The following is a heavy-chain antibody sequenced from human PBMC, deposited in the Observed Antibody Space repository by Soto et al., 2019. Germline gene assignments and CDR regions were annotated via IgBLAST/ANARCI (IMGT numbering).Heavy chain of an antibody. CDR2: IYYSGST. CDR1: GGSISSYY. D-gene: IGHD3-22*01. V-gene: IGHV4-59*01. CDR3: ARGTPGGSGYYGNWFDP. J-gene: IGHJ5*02. Sequence: PSETLSLTCTVSGGSISSYYWSWIRQPPGKGLEWIGYIYYSGSTNYNPSLKSRVTISVDTSKNQFSLKLSSVTAADTAVYYCARGTPGGSGYYGNWFDPWGQGTLVTVS.